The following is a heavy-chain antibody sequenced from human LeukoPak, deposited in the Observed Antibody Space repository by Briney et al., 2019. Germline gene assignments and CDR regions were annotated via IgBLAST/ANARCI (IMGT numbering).Heavy chain of an antibody. CDR1: GYNFTSYY. V-gene: IGHV1-46*01. Sequence: GASVKDSCKASGYNFTSYYMHWVRQAPGQGLEWMGIINPSGGTTSYAQKFQGRVTVTRDTSTSTVYMELSSLRSEDTAVYYCARDLVVVTGLRTRGSFDIWGQGTMVTVSS. J-gene: IGHJ3*02. D-gene: IGHD2-21*02. CDR2: INPSGGTT. CDR3: ARDLVVVTGLRTRGSFDI.